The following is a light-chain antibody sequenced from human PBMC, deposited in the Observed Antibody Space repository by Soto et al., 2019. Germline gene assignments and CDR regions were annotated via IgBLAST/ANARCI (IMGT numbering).Light chain of an antibody. CDR1: QSVLSSSNNKNY. Sequence: DIVMTQSPDSLAVSLGERATINCKSSQSVLSSSNNKNYFAWYQQKSGQPPKLLISWASTLESGVPDRFSGSGSETDFTLSISSLQAEDVAVYYCQQYYTAPRAFGQGTKVEIK. CDR2: WAS. V-gene: IGKV4-1*01. J-gene: IGKJ1*01. CDR3: QQYYTAPRA.